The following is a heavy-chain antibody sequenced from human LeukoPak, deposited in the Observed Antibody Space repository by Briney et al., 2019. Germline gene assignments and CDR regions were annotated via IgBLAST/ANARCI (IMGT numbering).Heavy chain of an antibody. V-gene: IGHV3-21*01. D-gene: IGHD1-26*01. J-gene: IGHJ4*02. Sequence: PGGSLRLSXAASGFTFSSYSMNWVRQAPGKGLEWVSSISSSSSYIYYADSVKGRFTISRDNAKNSLYLQMNSLRAEDTAVYYCARDSREWELLPLDYWGQGTLVTVSS. CDR1: GFTFSSYS. CDR2: ISSSSSYI. CDR3: ARDSREWELLPLDY.